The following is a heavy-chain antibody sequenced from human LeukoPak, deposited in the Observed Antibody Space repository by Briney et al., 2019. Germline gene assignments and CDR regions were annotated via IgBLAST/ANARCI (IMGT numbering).Heavy chain of an antibody. CDR2: LRYDGSNK. V-gene: IGHV3-30*02. CDR1: KFNFSTYW. D-gene: IGHD3-10*02. J-gene: IGHJ6*04. CDR3: AELGITMIGGV. Sequence: GGSLRLSCGACKFNFSTYWMSWVRQAPGEGLEGVAFLRYDGSNKYYADSVKGRFTISRDNSKNTLYLQMNSLRADDTAVYYCAELGITMIGGVWGKGTTVTISS.